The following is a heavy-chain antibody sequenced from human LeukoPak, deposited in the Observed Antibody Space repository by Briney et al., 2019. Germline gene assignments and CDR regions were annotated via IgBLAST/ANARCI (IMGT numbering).Heavy chain of an antibody. D-gene: IGHD3-3*01. CDR1: GFTFSSYA. CDR3: AKSTIFGVVSHFDY. CDR2: ISGSGGST. Sequence: LPGGSLRLSCAASGFTFSSYAMSWVRQAPGKGLEWVSAISGSGGSTYYADSVKGRFTISRDNSKNTLYLQMNSLRAEDTAVYYCAKSTIFGVVSHFDYWGQGTLVTVSS. J-gene: IGHJ4*02. V-gene: IGHV3-23*01.